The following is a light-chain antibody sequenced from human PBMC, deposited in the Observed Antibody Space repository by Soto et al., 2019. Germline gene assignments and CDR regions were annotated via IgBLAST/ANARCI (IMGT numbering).Light chain of an antibody. V-gene: IGKV1-39*01. CDR1: QIISTY. Sequence: DIQMTQSPSSLSESVGDRVTISCRSSQIISTYLNWYQQKPGTAPRLLISRASSVQTGVPPRFSGSGSGRDFTLTISSLRPEDIGTYFCQQSYSSPWTFGQGTRLEI. CDR2: RAS. J-gene: IGKJ1*01. CDR3: QQSYSSPWT.